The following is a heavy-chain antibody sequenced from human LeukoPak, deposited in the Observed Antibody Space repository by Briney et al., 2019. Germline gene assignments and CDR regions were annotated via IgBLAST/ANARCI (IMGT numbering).Heavy chain of an antibody. J-gene: IGHJ4*02. D-gene: IGHD3-10*01. CDR2: ISWNSGSI. Sequence: PGRSLRLSCAASGFTFDDYAMHWVRQVPGKGLEWVSGISWNSGSIGYADSVKGRFTIPRDNAKKSLYLQMIRLRPEDTALYYCAKDVWFGELLSAASFDYWGQGTLVTVSS. V-gene: IGHV3-9*01. CDR3: AKDVWFGELLSAASFDY. CDR1: GFTFDDYA.